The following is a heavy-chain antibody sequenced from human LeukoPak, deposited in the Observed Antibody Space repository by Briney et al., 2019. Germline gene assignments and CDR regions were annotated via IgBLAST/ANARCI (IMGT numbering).Heavy chain of an antibody. CDR2: ISYSGNT. CDR1: GVSISSYY. CDR3: ARQSAAAWYYFDY. V-gene: IGHV4-59*08. J-gene: IGHJ4*02. Sequence: PSETLSLTCTVSGVSISSYYWSWIRQPPGKGLEWIGYISYSGNTNYNPSLKSRITISGDTSKNQFSLKQGSVTAADTAVYYCARQSAAAWYYFDYWGQGTLVTVSS. D-gene: IGHD6-13*01.